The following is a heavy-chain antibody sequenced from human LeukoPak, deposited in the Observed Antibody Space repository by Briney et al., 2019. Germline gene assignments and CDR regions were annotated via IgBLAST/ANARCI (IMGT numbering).Heavy chain of an antibody. J-gene: IGHJ6*03. CDR3: ARELYYYDSSGYYYVGYYYYYMDV. D-gene: IGHD3-22*01. V-gene: IGHV4-61*02. CDR2: IYTSGST. CDR1: GASISSSNYY. Sequence: SETLSLTCAVSGASISSSNYYWSWIRQPAGKGLEWIGRIYTSGSTNYNPSLKSRVTMSVDTSKNQFSLKLSSVTAADTAVYYCARELYYYDSSGYYYVGYYYYYMDVWGKGTTVTISS.